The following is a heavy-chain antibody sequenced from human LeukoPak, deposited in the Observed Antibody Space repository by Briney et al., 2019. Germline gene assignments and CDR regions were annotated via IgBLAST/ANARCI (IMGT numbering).Heavy chain of an antibody. CDR3: ARASAAGTSSTLMDV. CDR2: TYYRSKWYN. D-gene: IGHD6-13*01. CDR1: GDSVSSNSAA. V-gene: IGHV6-1*01. Sequence: SQTLSLTCAISGDSVSSNSAAWNWIRQSPSRGVEGLGRTYYRSKWYNGYAVSGKSRITINPDTSKHQFSPQLNSVTPEATAVYSCARASAAGTSSTLMDVWGKGTTVTVSS. J-gene: IGHJ6*04.